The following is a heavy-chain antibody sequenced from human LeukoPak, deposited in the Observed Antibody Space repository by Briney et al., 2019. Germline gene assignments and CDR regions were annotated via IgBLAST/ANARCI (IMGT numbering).Heavy chain of an antibody. V-gene: IGHV1-2*04. CDR3: ARSDYYYYGMDV. J-gene: IGHJ6*02. Sequence: ASVKVSCKASGYTFTGYYMHWVRQAPGQGLEWMGWINPNSGGTNYAQKFQGWVTMTRDTSISTAYMEVSRLRSDDTAVYYCARSDYYYYGMDVWGQGTTVTVSS. CDR2: INPNSGGT. CDR1: GYTFTGYY.